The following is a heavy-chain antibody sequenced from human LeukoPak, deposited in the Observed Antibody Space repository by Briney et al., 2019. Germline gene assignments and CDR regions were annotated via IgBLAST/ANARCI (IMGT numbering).Heavy chain of an antibody. CDR1: GFTFSSYS. CDR3: ARASSYYYGMDV. CDR2: ISSSSSYI. Sequence: GGSLRLSCAASGFTFSSYSMNWVRQAPGKGLEWVSSISSSSSYIYYADSVKGRFTISRDNAKDSLYLQMNSLRAEDTAVYYCARASSYYYGMDVWGQGTTVTVFS. V-gene: IGHV3-21*01. J-gene: IGHJ6*02.